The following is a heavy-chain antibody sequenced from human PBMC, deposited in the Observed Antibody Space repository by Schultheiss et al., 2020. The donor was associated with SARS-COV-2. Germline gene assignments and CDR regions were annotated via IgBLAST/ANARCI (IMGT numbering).Heavy chain of an antibody. D-gene: IGHD4-17*01. CDR1: GFTFSSYA. J-gene: IGHJ4*02. CDR2: ISSSSSYI. V-gene: IGHV3-21*01. Sequence: GGSLRLSCAASGFTFSSYAMSWVRQAPGKGLEWVSSISSSSSYIYYADSVKGRFTISRDNSKNTLYLQMNSLRAEDTAVYYCARWEGLTVTPFDYWGQGTLVTVSS. CDR3: ARWEGLTVTPFDY.